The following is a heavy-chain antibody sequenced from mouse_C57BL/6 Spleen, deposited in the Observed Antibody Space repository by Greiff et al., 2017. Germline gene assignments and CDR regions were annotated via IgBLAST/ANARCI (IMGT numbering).Heavy chain of an antibody. CDR1: GYTFTDYY. J-gene: IGHJ4*01. CDR2: IYPGSGNT. D-gene: IGHD2-4*01. V-gene: IGHV1-76*01. Sequence: QVQLQQSGAELVRPGASVKLSCKASGYTFTDYYINWVKQRPGQGLEWIARIYPGSGNTYYNEKFKGKATLTAEKSSSTAYMQLSSLTSEDSAVYFYARDDCCWGQGTSVTVSS. CDR3: ARDDCC.